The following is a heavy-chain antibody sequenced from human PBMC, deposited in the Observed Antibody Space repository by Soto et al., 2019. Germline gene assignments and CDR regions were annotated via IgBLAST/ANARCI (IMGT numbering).Heavy chain of an antibody. CDR2: ISSSSSTI. V-gene: IGHV3-48*02. CDR3: ARYQYYYDSSGYYDSNYYYYGMDV. CDR1: GFTFSSYS. Sequence: PGGSLRLSCAASGFTFSSYSMNWVRQAPGKGLEWVSYISSSSSTIYYADSVKGRFTISRDNAKNSLYLQMNSLRDEDTAVYYCARYQYYYDSSGYYDSNYYYYGMDVWGQGTTVTVSS. D-gene: IGHD3-22*01. J-gene: IGHJ6*02.